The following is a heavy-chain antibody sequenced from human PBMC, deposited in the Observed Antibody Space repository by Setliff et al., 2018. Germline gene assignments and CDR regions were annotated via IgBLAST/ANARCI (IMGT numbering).Heavy chain of an antibody. J-gene: IGHJ6*02. Sequence: PGGSLRLSCSASGFTFSRYAMHWVRQAPGKGLEWVSYFSSSGSISYANSVKGRFTISRDNAKNSLYLQMNSLRVEDTAVYYCARDGGMGMVKGYYYGLDAWGLGTSVTVSS. V-gene: IGHV3-48*03. CDR2: FSSSGSI. D-gene: IGHD5-18*01. CDR3: ARDGGMGMVKGYYYGLDA. CDR1: GFTFSRYA.